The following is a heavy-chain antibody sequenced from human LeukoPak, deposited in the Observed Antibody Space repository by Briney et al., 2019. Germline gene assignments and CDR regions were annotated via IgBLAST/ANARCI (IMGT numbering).Heavy chain of an antibody. Sequence: GGSLRLSCAASGFTFSSYWMHWVRQAPGKGLVWVSRINSDGSSTSYADSVKGRFTISRDNAKNTLYLQMNSLRAEDTAVYYCARADGWPPTVNDPEANYWGQGTLVTVSS. V-gene: IGHV3-74*01. J-gene: IGHJ4*02. CDR1: GFTFSSYW. D-gene: IGHD4-17*01. CDR3: ARADGWPPTVNDPEANY. CDR2: INSDGSST.